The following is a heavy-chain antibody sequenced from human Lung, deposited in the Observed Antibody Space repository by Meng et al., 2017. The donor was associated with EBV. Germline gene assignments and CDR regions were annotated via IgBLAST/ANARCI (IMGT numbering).Heavy chain of an antibody. J-gene: IGHJ4*02. V-gene: IGHV1-2*02. CDR1: GDTFTGHY. D-gene: IGHD3-10*01. CDR2: IDPHNGGT. Sequence: QVRLGQSGAEVKKPGCSVKVSCQASGDTFTGHYTHWVRQAPGQGLEWMGWIDPHNGGTKYAEKFQGRVSMTKDTSISTVYMELSSLRSDDTAVYYCARVKERFGEVLAYWGQGTLVTVPS. CDR3: ARVKERFGEVLAY.